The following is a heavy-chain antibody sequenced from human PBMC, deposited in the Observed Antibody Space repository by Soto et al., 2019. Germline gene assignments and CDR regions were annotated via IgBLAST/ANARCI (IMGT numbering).Heavy chain of an antibody. CDR1: GYTFTSYD. V-gene: IGHV1-8*01. Sequence: QVQLVQSGAEVKKPGASVKVSCKASGYTFTSYDINWVRQATGQGLEWMGWMNPNSGNTGYAQKFQGRVTMTRNTSISTAYRELSSLGSEDTAVYYWGRALGFLWFGRLTNWFDPGGQGTLVPASS. CDR3: GRALGFLWFGRLTNWFDP. D-gene: IGHD3-10*01. J-gene: IGHJ5*02. CDR2: MNPNSGNT.